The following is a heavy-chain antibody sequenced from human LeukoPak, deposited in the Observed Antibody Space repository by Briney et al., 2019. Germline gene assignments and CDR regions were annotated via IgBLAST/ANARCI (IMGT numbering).Heavy chain of an antibody. J-gene: IGHJ4*02. D-gene: IGHD3-22*01. V-gene: IGHV1-2*02. CDR2: INPNSGGT. CDR3: AAGSGYYFGKQPHFDY. CDR1: GYTFIDYY. Sequence: ASVKVSCKASGYTFIDYYMHWVRRAPGQGLEWMGWINPNSGGTNYEQRFQGRVTMTRDTSISTAYMELSSLTSDDTAVYYCAAGSGYYFGKQPHFDYWGQGTLVTVSS.